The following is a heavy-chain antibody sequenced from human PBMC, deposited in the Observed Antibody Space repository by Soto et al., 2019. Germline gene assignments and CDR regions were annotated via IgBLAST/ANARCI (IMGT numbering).Heavy chain of an antibody. CDR2: IYHSVST. J-gene: IGHJ4*02. CDR3: ARDTDY. Sequence: PSETLSLTCAVSGGSISSGGYSWGWIRQPPGKGLEWIGYIYHSVSTYYNPSLKSRVTISVDRSKNQFSLRLSSVTAADTAVYYCARDTDYWGQGTLVTVSS. V-gene: IGHV4-30-2*01. CDR1: GGSISSGGYS.